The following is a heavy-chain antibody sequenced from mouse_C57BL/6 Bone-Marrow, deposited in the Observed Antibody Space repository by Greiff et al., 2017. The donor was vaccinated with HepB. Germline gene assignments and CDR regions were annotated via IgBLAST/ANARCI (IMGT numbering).Heavy chain of an antibody. D-gene: IGHD1-1*01. CDR2: IWSGGST. CDR3: ARYRAYGSSSYWYFDV. Sequence: VQLQQSGPGLVQPSQSLSITCTVSGFSLTSYGVHWVRQSPGKGLEWLGVIWSGGSTDYNAAFISRLSISKDNSKSQVFFKMNSLQADDTAIYYCARYRAYGSSSYWYFDVWGTGTTVTVSS. CDR1: GFSLTSYG. J-gene: IGHJ1*03. V-gene: IGHV2-2*01.